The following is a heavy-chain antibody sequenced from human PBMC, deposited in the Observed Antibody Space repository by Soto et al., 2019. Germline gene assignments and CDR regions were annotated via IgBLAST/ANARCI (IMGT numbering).Heavy chain of an antibody. CDR3: ARDPPVVPAAILGPYGMDV. Sequence: TGGSLRLSFAASGFTCSSYSMKWGRQAPGKGLEWVSSISSSSSYIYYADSVKGRFTISRDNAKNSLYLQMNSLRAEDTAVYYCARDPPVVPAAILGPYGMDVWGQGTTVTVSS. J-gene: IGHJ6*02. V-gene: IGHV3-21*01. CDR1: GFTCSSYS. CDR2: ISSSSSYI. D-gene: IGHD2-2*01.